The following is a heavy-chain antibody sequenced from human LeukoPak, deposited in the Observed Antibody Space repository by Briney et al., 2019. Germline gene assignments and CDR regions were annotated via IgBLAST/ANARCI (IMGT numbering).Heavy chain of an antibody. CDR3: ARHSGSGPYYYYYMDV. D-gene: IGHD6-19*01. J-gene: IGHJ6*03. CDR1: GYRFTNYW. Sequence: GESLKISCKGSGYRFTNYWIGWVRQMPGKGLEWMGIIYPGDSDTRYSPSFQGQVTISADKSISTAYLQWSSLKASDTAMYYCARHSGSGPYYYYYMDVWGKGTTVTVSS. V-gene: IGHV5-51*01. CDR2: IYPGDSDT.